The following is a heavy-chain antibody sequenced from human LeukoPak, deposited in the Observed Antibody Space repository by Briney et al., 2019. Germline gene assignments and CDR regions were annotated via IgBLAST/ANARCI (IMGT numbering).Heavy chain of an antibody. J-gene: IGHJ4*02. D-gene: IGHD5-24*01. CDR2: IYYSGST. Sequence: SQTLSLTCTVSGGSISSADYYWSWIRQPPGKGLEWIGYIYYSGSTYYNPSLKSGVTLSVDTSNNQFSLRLSSVTAADTAVYYCARARDTNPFDYWGQGTLVTVSS. CDR3: ARARDTNPFDY. V-gene: IGHV4-30-4*08. CDR1: GGSISSADYY.